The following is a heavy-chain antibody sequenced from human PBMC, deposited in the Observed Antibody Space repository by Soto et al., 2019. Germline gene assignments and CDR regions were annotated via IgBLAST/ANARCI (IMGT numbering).Heavy chain of an antibody. J-gene: IGHJ4*02. D-gene: IGHD4-17*01. Sequence: PSETLSLTCTVSGGSISSYYWSWIRQPPGKGLEWIGYIYYSGSTNYNPSLKSRVTISVDTSKNQFSLKLSSVTAADTAVYYCAREMETTIDYWGQGTLVTVSS. CDR2: IYYSGST. CDR1: GGSISSYY. CDR3: AREMETTIDY. V-gene: IGHV4-59*01.